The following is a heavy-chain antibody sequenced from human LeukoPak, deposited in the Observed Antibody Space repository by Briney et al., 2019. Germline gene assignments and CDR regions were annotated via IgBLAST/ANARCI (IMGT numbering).Heavy chain of an antibody. CDR1: GYTLTELS. Sequence: ASVKVSCKVSGYTLTELSMHWVRQAPGKGLEWMGGFDPEDGETIYAQKFQGRVTMTEDTSTDTAYMELSSLRSEDTAVYYCARLREIPVFGVVTKSTSYFDYWGQGTLVTVSS. CDR3: ARLREIPVFGVVTKSTSYFDY. CDR2: FDPEDGET. J-gene: IGHJ4*02. V-gene: IGHV1-24*01. D-gene: IGHD3-3*01.